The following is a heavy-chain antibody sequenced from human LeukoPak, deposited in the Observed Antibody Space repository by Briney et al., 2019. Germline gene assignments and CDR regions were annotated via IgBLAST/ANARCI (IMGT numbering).Heavy chain of an antibody. D-gene: IGHD2-15*01. CDR1: GGSISYFY. J-gene: IGHJ6*03. Sequence: SETLSLTCTVSGGSISYFYWSWIRQPAGKGLEWIGRIYTSGSTNYNPSLKSRVTMSVDTSKNRFSLKLCSVTAADTAVYYCARNSVAASPMDVWGKGTTVTISS. CDR2: IYTSGST. CDR3: ARNSVAASPMDV. V-gene: IGHV4-4*07.